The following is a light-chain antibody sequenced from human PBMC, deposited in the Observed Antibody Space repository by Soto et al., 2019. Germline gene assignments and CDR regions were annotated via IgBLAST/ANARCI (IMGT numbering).Light chain of an antibody. Sequence: DIQMTQSPSSLSASVGDRVTITCRASQSINSYLNWYQQKPGKAPNLLIYGATSLQTGVPSRFSGSGSGTDFTLTISSLQPEDFATYYCQQSYSTLYTFGQGTKVDIK. CDR3: QQSYSTLYT. CDR1: QSINSY. CDR2: GAT. V-gene: IGKV1-39*01. J-gene: IGKJ2*01.